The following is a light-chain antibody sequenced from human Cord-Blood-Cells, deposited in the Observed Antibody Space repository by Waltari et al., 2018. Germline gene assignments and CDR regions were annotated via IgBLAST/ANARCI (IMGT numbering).Light chain of an antibody. CDR2: KAS. CDR1: QSISSW. Sequence: DIQMPQSPSTLSASVGDRVTIPCRASQSISSWLAWYQQKPGKAPKLLIYKASSLESGVPSRFSGSGAGTEFTLTISSLQPDDFATYYCQQYNSYQRTFGQGTKLEIK. J-gene: IGKJ2*01. V-gene: IGKV1-5*03. CDR3: QQYNSYQRT.